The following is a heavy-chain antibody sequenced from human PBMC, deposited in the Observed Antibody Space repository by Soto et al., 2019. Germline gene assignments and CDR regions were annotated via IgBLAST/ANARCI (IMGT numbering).Heavy chain of an antibody. V-gene: IGHV4-34*01. CDR3: ARGPPSGNSYGTPVSDY. CDR2: INHSGST. D-gene: IGHD5-18*01. Sequence: SETLSLTCAVYGGSFSGYYWSWIRQPPGKGLEWIGEINHSGSTNYNPSLKSRVTISVDTSKNQFSLKLSSVTAADTAVYYCARGPPSGNSYGTPVSDYGGKGTLVPVSS. CDR1: GGSFSGYY. J-gene: IGHJ4*02.